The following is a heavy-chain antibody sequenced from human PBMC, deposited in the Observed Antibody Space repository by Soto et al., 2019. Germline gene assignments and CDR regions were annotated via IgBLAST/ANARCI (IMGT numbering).Heavy chain of an antibody. J-gene: IGHJ4*02. D-gene: IGHD6-19*01. CDR1: GFTFSILA. Sequence: PRLSCAASGFTFSILAMGWVRQAPGKGLEWVSVIDYTGGTTYYTDSVKGRFIISRDNSKKMLYLQMNSLRAEDMGVYYCAKYASRTSGWYYLDDWGQGALVTVSS. V-gene: IGHV3-23*01. CDR2: IDYTGGTT. CDR3: AKYASRTSGWYYLDD.